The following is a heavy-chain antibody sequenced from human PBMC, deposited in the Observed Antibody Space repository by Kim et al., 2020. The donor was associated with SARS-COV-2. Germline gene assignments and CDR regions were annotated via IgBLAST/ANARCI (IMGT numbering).Heavy chain of an antibody. Sequence: ANSVKGRFTISRDNSKNTLYLQMGSLRAEDMAVYYCAREGCSGGSCYQDYWGQGTLVTVSS. J-gene: IGHJ4*02. V-gene: IGHV3-64*01. CDR3: AREGCSGGSCYQDY. D-gene: IGHD2-15*01.